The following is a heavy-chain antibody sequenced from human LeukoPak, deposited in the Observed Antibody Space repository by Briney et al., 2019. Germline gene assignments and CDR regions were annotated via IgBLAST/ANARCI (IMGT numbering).Heavy chain of an antibody. Sequence: SETLFLTCSVSGGSISSHYWSWIRQPPGKGLEWIGYMYYTGSTNYNPSLKSRVTISVDTSKKYFSLKLSSVTAADTAVYYCARHDWGSSFDYWGQGTLVTVSS. CDR3: ARHDWGSSFDY. CDR1: GGSISSHY. D-gene: IGHD7-27*01. J-gene: IGHJ4*02. CDR2: MYYTGST. V-gene: IGHV4-59*08.